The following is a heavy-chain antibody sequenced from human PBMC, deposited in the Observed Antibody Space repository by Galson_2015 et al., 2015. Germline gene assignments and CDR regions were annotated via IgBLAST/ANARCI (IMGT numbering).Heavy chain of an antibody. Sequence: SGYTFTSYYMHWVRQAPGQGLEWMGMINPSGGSTIYAQKFQGRVTMTRDTSTSTVYMELSSLRSEDTAVYYCARRNDGWYYFDYWGQGTLVTVSS. J-gene: IGHJ4*02. V-gene: IGHV1-46*01. CDR2: INPSGGST. D-gene: IGHD1-1*01. CDR3: ARRNDGWYYFDY. CDR1: GYTFTSYY.